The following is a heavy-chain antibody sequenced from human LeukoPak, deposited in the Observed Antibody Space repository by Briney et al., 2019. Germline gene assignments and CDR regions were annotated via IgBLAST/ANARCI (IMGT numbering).Heavy chain of an antibody. CDR3: ARAIVVGYAML. D-gene: IGHD2-8*01. J-gene: IGHJ4*02. V-gene: IGHV1-2*02. CDR1: GYTFTDYY. CDR2: INPNSGGT. Sequence: ASVKVSRKASGYTFTDYYVHWVRQAPGQGLECMGWINPNSGGTNYAQKFQGRVTMTRDTSITTAYMELSGLTSDDTAVYYCARAIVVGYAMLWGQGTLVTVSS.